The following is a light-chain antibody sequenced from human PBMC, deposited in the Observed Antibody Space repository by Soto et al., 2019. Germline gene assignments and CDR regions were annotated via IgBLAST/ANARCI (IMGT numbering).Light chain of an antibody. CDR2: AAS. V-gene: IGKV1-39*01. Sequence: DIQMTQSPSSLSASVGDRVTITCRASQTISMYLNWYQQKPGKAPILLISAASSLESGVPSRCSGSRSGTDFTRTISSLQPEDCATYYCQQSYSTPPLTFGGGTKVEIK. J-gene: IGKJ4*01. CDR1: QTISMY. CDR3: QQSYSTPPLT.